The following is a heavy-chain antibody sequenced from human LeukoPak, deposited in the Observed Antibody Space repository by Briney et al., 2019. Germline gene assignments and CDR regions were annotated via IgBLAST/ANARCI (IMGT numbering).Heavy chain of an antibody. CDR1: GGSISSYY. Sequence: PSETLSLTCTVSGGSISSYYWSWIRQPPGKGLEWIGYIYYSGSTNYNPSLKSRVTISVDTSKNQFSLKLSSVTAADTAVYYCARLPARKGVHFEYWGQGTLDTVSS. V-gene: IGHV4-59*08. J-gene: IGHJ4*02. D-gene: IGHD6-6*01. CDR2: IYYSGST. CDR3: ARLPARKGVHFEY.